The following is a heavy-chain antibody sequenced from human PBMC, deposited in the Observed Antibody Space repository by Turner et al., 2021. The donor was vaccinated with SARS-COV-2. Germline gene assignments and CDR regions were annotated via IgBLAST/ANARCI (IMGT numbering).Heavy chain of an antibody. CDR1: GYTFTSYD. J-gene: IGHJ2*01. V-gene: IGHV1-8*03. CDR2: RNTDSGNT. Sequence: QVQLVQSGAEVKKPGASVKVSCKASGYTFTSYDINWVRQATGQGLEWMGWRNTDSGNTAYAQKFQGRVTITRNTSISTAYMELSSLRSEDTAVYYCARGGYCSSTSCSPYWYFDLWGRGTLVTVSS. CDR3: ARGGYCSSTSCSPYWYFDL. D-gene: IGHD2-2*01.